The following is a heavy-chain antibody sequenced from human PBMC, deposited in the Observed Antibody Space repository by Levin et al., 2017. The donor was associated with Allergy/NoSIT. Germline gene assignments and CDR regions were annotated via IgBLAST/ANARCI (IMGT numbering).Heavy chain of an antibody. CDR1: GFTFSSYW. D-gene: IGHD5-12*01. J-gene: IGHJ6*02. Sequence: GGSLRLSCAASGFTFSSYWMHWVRQVPGKGLVWVSRINSDGSSTSYADSVKGRFTISRDNAKNTLYLQMNSLRAEDTAVYYCARVGGYDLGYYYYGMDVWGQGTTVTVSS. CDR3: ARVGGYDLGYYYYGMDV. CDR2: INSDGSST. V-gene: IGHV3-74*01.